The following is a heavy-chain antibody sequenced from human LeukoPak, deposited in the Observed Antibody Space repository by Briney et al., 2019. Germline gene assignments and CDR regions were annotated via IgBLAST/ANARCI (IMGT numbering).Heavy chain of an antibody. V-gene: IGHV3-43*02. CDR1: GFTFSSYA. CDR3: ARDMFNTGWQYYFAH. J-gene: IGHJ4*02. CDR2: ISGDGGAT. D-gene: IGHD6-19*01. Sequence: GGCLRLSCAASGFTFSSYAMHWVRQAPGKGLEWVSLISGDGGATYYADSVKGRFTISRDNSKNSLYLQMNSLRSEDTALYYCARDMFNTGWQYYFAHWGQGTLVTVSS.